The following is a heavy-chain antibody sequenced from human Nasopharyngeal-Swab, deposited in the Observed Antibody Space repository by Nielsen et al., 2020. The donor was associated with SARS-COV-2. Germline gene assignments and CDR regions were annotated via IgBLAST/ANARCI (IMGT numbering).Heavy chain of an antibody. Sequence: SETLSLTCTVSGGSISSYYWSWIRQPPGKGLEWIGYIYYSGSTNYNPSLKSRVTISVDTSKNQFSLKLSSVTAADTAVYYRARAGVGGAFDIWGQGTMVTVSS. CDR2: IYYSGST. CDR1: GGSISSYY. J-gene: IGHJ3*02. CDR3: ARAGVGGAFDI. V-gene: IGHV4-59*01. D-gene: IGHD3-16*01.